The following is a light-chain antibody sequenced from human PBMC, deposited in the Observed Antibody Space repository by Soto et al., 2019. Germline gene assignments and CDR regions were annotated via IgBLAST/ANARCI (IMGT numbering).Light chain of an antibody. V-gene: IGLV2-14*03. CDR2: GVT. CDR3: CSYTSDLTPYV. CDR1: SSDIGGHDD. Sequence: QSALTQPASVSGSPGQSITISCTGTSSDIGGHDDVSWYQQHPGKVPKLLIYGVTDRPSGVSNRFSGSKSGNVASLTISGLQAEDEADYCCCSYTSDLTPYVFGTGTKVTVL. J-gene: IGLJ1*01.